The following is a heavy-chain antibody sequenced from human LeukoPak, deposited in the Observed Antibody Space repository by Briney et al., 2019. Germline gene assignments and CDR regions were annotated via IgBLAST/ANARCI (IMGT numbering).Heavy chain of an antibody. CDR2: IKQDGRER. Sequence: GGSLRLSCAASGFTLSSFWMSWVCQTPGKGLEWVANIKQDGRERYYTISRDNARNSLYLQMNSLRAEDTAVYYCASLPGGKTAALEFDLRGRGTLVTVSS. CDR1: GFTLSSFW. D-gene: IGHD6-13*01. V-gene: IGHV3-7*01. J-gene: IGHJ2*01. CDR3: ASLPGGKTAALEFDL.